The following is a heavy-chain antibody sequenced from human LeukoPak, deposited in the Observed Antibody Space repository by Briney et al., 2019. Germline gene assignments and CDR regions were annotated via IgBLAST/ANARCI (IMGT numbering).Heavy chain of an antibody. CDR1: GFTFSSYG. CDR3: ARVRQAGGWSSPLDY. CDR2: IWYDGTNK. Sequence: QPGRSLRLSCAASGFTFSSYGMHWVRQAPGKGLEWVALIWYDGTNKYYADSVKGRFTISRDNSKNTLYLQMNSLRAEDTAVYYCARVRQAGGWSSPLDYWGQGTLVTVSS. V-gene: IGHV3-33*01. D-gene: IGHD6-19*01. J-gene: IGHJ4*02.